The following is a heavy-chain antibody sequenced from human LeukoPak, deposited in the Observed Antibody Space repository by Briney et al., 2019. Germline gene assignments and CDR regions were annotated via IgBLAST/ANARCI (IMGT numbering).Heavy chain of an antibody. CDR3: ARDGHAYGRGSPHY. CDR2: ISSSVITK. V-gene: IGHV3-11*01. J-gene: IGHJ4*02. Sequence: PGGSLRLSCAASGFTFSDYYMSCIRQAPGKVLEGVSYISSSVITKYYADSVKGRFTISRDNAKNSYLQMNSLRAEDTAVYYCARDGHAYGRGSPHYWGQGTLVTVSS. D-gene: IGHD3-10*01. CDR1: GFTFSDYY.